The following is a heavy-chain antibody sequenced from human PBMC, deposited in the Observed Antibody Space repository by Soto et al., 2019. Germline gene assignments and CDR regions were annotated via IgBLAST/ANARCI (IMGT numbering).Heavy chain of an antibody. CDR2: IGPESGAT. CDR3: GRGRSGQIFVCY. CDR1: GYTFTGHY. Sequence: ASVKVSCKASGYTFTGHYIHWVRQAPEQGPEWMGEIGPESGATRYAQKFQGRVTMTRDMSITTVYMELNNLSPDDTAVYYCGRGRSGQIFVCYWGQGTRFTVSS. D-gene: IGHD3-16*01. V-gene: IGHV1-2*02. J-gene: IGHJ4*02.